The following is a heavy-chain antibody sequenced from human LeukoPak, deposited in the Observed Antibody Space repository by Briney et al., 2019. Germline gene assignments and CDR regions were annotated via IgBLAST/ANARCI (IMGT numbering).Heavy chain of an antibody. CDR1: GFTFSSYW. Sequence: GGSLRLSCAASGFTFSSYWMHWVRQAPGKGLVWVSRINSDGVSTSYADSVKGRLTISRDNAKNTLYLQMNSLRADDTAVYYCATGWYSDYFDFWGQGTLVTVSS. V-gene: IGHV3-74*01. J-gene: IGHJ4*02. D-gene: IGHD6-19*01. CDR3: ATGWYSDYFDF. CDR2: INSDGVST.